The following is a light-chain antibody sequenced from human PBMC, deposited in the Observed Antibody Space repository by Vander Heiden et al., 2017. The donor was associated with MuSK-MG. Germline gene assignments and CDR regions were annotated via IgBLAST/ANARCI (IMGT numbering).Light chain of an antibody. CDR3: QQYYSTPQA. V-gene: IGKV4-1*01. Sequence: DSVMTQSPDSLAVSLGERATINCKSSQSVLYSSNNKNYLAWYQQKPGQPPKLLIYWASTRESGVPDRFSGSGSGTDFTLTISSLQAEDVAVYYCQQYYSTPQAFGQGTKVEI. CDR2: WAS. CDR1: QSVLYSSNNKNY. J-gene: IGKJ1*01.